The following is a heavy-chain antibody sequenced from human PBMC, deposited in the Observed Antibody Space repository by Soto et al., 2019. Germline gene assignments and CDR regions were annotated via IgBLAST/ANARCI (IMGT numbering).Heavy chain of an antibody. CDR3: AKDESGAADI. V-gene: IGHV4-4*07. CDR1: GGSLTAYS. Sequence: SETLFLTCTVSGGSLTAYSWNWIRQPDGKGLEWIGRIDTSGKTNYIPSLKSRLTMSIDRFKNHFSLNLKFVTAADTAVYFCAKDESGAADIWGQGTMV. J-gene: IGHJ3*02. CDR2: IDTSGKT. D-gene: IGHD1-1*01.